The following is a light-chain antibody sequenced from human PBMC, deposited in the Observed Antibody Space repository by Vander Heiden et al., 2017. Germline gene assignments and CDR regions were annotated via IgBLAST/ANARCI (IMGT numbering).Light chain of an antibody. CDR1: SSNMWAGYD. CDR2: GNS. V-gene: IGLV1-40*01. CDR3: QSYDISLSGYWV. J-gene: IGLJ3*02. Sequence: QSVLTQPPSVSGAPGQRVTISCTGSSSNMWAGYDVHWYQQLPGTAPKLLIYGNSNRPSGVPDRFSGSKSGTSASLPITGLQAEDGADYYCQSYDISLSGYWVFGGGTKLTVL.